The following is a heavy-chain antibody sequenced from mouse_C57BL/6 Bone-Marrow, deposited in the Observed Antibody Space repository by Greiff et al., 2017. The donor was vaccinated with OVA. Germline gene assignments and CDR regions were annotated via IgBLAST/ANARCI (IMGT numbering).Heavy chain of an antibody. Sequence: QVQLQQPGTELVKPGASVKLSCKASGYTFTSYWMHWVKQRPGQGLEWIGNINPSNGRTNYNEKFTNKATLTVAKYSSTAYMQLSSLTSEDSAVEYCERQRDLYYGSSYAMDYWGQGTSVTVSS. V-gene: IGHV1-53*01. D-gene: IGHD1-1*01. CDR2: INPSNGRT. CDR1: GYTFTSYW. J-gene: IGHJ4*01. CDR3: ERQRDLYYGSSYAMDY.